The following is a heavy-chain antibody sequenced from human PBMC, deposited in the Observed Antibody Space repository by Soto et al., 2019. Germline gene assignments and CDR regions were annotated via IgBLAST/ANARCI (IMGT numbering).Heavy chain of an antibody. D-gene: IGHD3-22*01. J-gene: IGHJ4*02. V-gene: IGHV5-10-1*01. CDR2: IDPSDSQT. CDR3: ARQIYDSDTGPNFQYYFDS. CDR1: GYSFAGYW. Sequence: GETLHISCKGSGYSFAGYWITWVRQKPGKGLEWMGRIDPSDSQTYYSPSFRGHVTISVTKSITTVFLQWSSLRASDTAMYYCARQIYDSDTGPNFQYYFDSWGQGTPVTVSS.